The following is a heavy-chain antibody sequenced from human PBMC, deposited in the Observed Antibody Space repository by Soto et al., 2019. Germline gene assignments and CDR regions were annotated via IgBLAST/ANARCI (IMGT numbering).Heavy chain of an antibody. D-gene: IGHD2-2*01. Sequence: QVTLKESGPVLVKPTETLTLTCTVSGFSLSNAGMGVSWIRQPPGKALEWLAHIFSNDERRFSTSLKNRLNLSKDTFNSQLVLIMTNMDPVDTATYYGAQTEDGCRSRTPAGWFDACGQVTMGTVAS. CDR3: AQTEDGCRSRTPAGWFDA. J-gene: IGHJ5*02. V-gene: IGHV2-26*01. CDR2: IFSNDER. CDR1: GFSLSNAGMG.